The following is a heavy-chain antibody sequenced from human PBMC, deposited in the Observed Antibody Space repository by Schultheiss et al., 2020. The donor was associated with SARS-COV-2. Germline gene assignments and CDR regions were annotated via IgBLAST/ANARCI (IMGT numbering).Heavy chain of an antibody. V-gene: IGHV3-30*07. CDR2: IWYDGSNK. D-gene: IGHD3-10*01. CDR3: ARERLVRGWFDP. CDR1: GFTFSSYA. Sequence: GGSLRLSCAASGFTFSSYAMHWVRQAPGKGLEWVAVIWYDGSNKYYADSVKGRFTISRDNSKNTLYLQMNSLRAEDTAVYYCARERLVRGWFDPWGQGTLVTVSS. J-gene: IGHJ5*02.